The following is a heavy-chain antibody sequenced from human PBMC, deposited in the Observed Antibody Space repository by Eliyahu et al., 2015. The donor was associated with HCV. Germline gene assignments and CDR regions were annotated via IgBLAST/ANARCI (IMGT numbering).Heavy chain of an antibody. V-gene: IGHV3-23*01. CDR1: GFTFSXXA. D-gene: IGHD6-13*01. Sequence: EVQLLESGGGLVQPGGSLRLSCAASGFTFSXXARSWVRQAPGKGLEWVSAISGSGGSTYYADSVKGRFTISRDNSKNTLYLQMNSLRAEDTAVYYCAKEPTYSSSWYGGDWFDPWGQGTLVTVSS. J-gene: IGHJ5*02. CDR2: ISGSGGST. CDR3: AKEPTYSSSWYGGDWFDP.